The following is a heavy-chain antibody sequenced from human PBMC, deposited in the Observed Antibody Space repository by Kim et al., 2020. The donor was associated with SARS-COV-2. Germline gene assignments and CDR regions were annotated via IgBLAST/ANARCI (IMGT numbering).Heavy chain of an antibody. J-gene: IGHJ6*02. CDR2: IYSSGST. V-gene: IGHV4-4*07. D-gene: IGHD3-3*01. CDR1: GGSLTSTY. Sequence: SETLSLTCTISGGSLTSTYWSWIRQPAGKGLEWIGRIYSSGSTTYNPSLASRITTSVDTSKNQLSLRLTSVTAADTAVYYCAQTAITIPDVWGQGTTVAV. CDR3: AQTAITIPDV.